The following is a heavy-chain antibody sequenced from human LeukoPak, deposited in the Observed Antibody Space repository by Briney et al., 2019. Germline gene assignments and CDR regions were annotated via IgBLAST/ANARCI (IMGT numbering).Heavy chain of an antibody. V-gene: IGHV4-59*01. D-gene: IGHD5-18*01. CDR3: ASHGGGYSYGLGVDY. CDR2: IYYSGST. J-gene: IGHJ4*02. CDR1: GGSIGTYY. Sequence: SDTLSLTCSVSGGSIGTYYWSWVRQTPGKGLEWIGYIYYSGSTNYNPSLKSRVTISVDTSKNQFSLKLSSVTAADTAVYYCASHGGGYSYGLGVDYWGQGTLVTVSS.